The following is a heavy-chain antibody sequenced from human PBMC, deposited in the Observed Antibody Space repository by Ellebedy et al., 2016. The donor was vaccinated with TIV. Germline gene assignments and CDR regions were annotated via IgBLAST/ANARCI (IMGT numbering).Heavy chain of an antibody. CDR2: IYSGGST. CDR3: ARVIVVVGSTDALDI. Sequence: GESLKISXAASGFTFSSNYMSWVRQAPGKGLEWVSVIYSGGSTYYADSVKGRFTISRDNSKNTLFLQMNSLRAEDTAAYYCARVIVVVGSTDALDIWGQGTMVTVSS. CDR1: GFTFSSNY. V-gene: IGHV3-66*01. D-gene: IGHD3-22*01. J-gene: IGHJ3*02.